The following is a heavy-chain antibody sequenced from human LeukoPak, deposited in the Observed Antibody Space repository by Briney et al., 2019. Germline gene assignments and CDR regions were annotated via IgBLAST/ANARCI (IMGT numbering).Heavy chain of an antibody. CDR3: ARGGYSYGIHYYYMDV. V-gene: IGHV1-18*01. CDR1: GYTFSNYA. D-gene: IGHD5-18*01. CDR2: ISVYNGNT. Sequence: ASVKVSCKASGYTFSNYAFSWVRQAPGQGLEWMGWISVYNGNTNYAQNLQGRVTMTTDTSTSTAYMELRSLRSDDTAVYYCARGGYSYGIHYYYMDVWGKGTTVTVSS. J-gene: IGHJ6*03.